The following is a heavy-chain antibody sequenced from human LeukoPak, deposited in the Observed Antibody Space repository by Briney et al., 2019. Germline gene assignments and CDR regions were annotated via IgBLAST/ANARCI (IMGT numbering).Heavy chain of an antibody. J-gene: IGHJ4*02. CDR3: ARGYDSSGYFFFGY. CDR1: GFSFSSHG. CDR2: IIGGAGGT. Sequence: GGSLRLSCAASGFSFSSHGMSWVRQAPGKGLEWVSGIIGGAGGTYYADSVKGRFTISRDNAKNSLYLQMNSLRAEDTAVYYCARGYDSSGYFFFGYWGQGTLVTVSS. D-gene: IGHD3-22*01. V-gene: IGHV3-23*01.